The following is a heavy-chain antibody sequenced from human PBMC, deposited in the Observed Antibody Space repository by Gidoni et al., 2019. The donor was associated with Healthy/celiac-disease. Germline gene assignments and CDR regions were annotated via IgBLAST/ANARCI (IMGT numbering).Heavy chain of an antibody. CDR2: IDWDDDK. V-gene: IGHV2-70*04. D-gene: IGHD3-16*01. Sequence: QVTLKESGPALVKPTQTLTLTCTFSGFSLSTSGMRVSWIRQPPGKALEWLARIDWDDDKYCSTSLKTRLNTPKATPKNRGVLKRTNMDPWETATYYGGRGGIKGKQRVGGGGYWGQGTLVTVSS. J-gene: IGHJ4*02. CDR3: GRGGIKGKQRVGGGGY. CDR1: GFSLSTSGMR.